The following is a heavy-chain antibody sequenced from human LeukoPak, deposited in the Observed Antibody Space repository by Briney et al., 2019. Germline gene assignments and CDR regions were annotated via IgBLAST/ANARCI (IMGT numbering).Heavy chain of an antibody. CDR1: GGTFSSYA. CDR3: ARDYYYDSSGYYDAFDI. CDR2: IIPILGIA. Sequence: AASVKVSCKASGGTFSSYAISWVRQAPGQGLEWVGRIIPILGIANYAQKFQGRVTITADKSTSTAYMELSSLRSEDTAVYYCARDYYYDSSGYYDAFDIWGQGTMVTVSS. J-gene: IGHJ3*02. V-gene: IGHV1-69*04. D-gene: IGHD3-22*01.